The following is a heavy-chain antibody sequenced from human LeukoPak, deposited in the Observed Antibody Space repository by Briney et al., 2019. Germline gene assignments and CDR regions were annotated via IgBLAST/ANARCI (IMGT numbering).Heavy chain of an antibody. CDR2: IIPIFGTA. CDR1: GGTFSSYA. CDR3: ARVGGYGDPGMRDGTLDY. V-gene: IGHV1-69*05. Sequence: ASVKVSCKASGGTFSSYAISWVRQAPGQGLEWMGGIIPIFGTANYAQKFQGRVTITTDESTSTAYMELSSLRSEDTAVYYCARVGGYGDPGMRDGTLDYWGQGTLVTVSS. J-gene: IGHJ4*02. D-gene: IGHD4-17*01.